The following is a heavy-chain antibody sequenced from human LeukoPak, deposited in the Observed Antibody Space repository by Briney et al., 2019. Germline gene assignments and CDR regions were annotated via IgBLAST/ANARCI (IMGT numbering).Heavy chain of an antibody. V-gene: IGHV3-48*01. J-gene: IGHJ4*02. CDR2: ISSSSSTI. D-gene: IGHD3-22*01. Sequence: GGSLRLSCVAPGVTLSNYAMSWARQAPGKGLEWVSYISSSSSTIYYADSVKGRFTISRDNAKNSLYLQMNSLRAEDTAVYYCARGAYYYEDWGQGTLVTVSS. CDR3: ARGAYYYED. CDR1: GVTLSNYA.